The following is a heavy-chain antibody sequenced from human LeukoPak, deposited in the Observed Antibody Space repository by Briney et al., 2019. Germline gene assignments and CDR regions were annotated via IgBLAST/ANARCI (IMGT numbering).Heavy chain of an antibody. CDR1: GFTFDQYA. V-gene: IGHV3-43D*03. CDR2: ISWDGTTI. J-gene: IGHJ5*02. D-gene: IGHD3-10*01. Sequence: GGSLRLSCAASGFTFDQYAMHWVRQAPGKGLEWVSLISWDGTTIYYADSVKGRFTISRDNSKNSLYLQMNSLRVEDTALYYCAKDSYSSGSYGYLDPWGQGTLVTVSS. CDR3: AKDSYSSGSYGYLDP.